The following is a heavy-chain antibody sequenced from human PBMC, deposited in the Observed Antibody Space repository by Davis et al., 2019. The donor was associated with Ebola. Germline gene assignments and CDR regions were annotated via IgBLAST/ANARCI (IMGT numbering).Heavy chain of an antibody. J-gene: IGHJ3*02. D-gene: IGHD5-24*01. CDR1: GFTFGDYA. CDR3: ARFEMATIEGDDAFDI. V-gene: IGHV4-59*01. Sequence: GSLRLSCTASGFTFGDYAMNWVRQPPGKGLEWIGYIYYSGSTNYNPSLKSRVTISVDTSKNQFSLKLSSVTAADTAVYYCARFEMATIEGDDAFDIWGQGTMVTVSS. CDR2: IYYSGST.